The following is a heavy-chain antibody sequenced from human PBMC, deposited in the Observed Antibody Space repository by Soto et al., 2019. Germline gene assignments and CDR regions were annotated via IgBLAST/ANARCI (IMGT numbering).Heavy chain of an antibody. CDR3: ARGDSSGYDHYWFDS. Sequence: SETLSLTCNVSGGSVRRGETYWSWIRQSPGNGLEWIGYIHYSGSTYYNPSLRSRVTMSLDMSKNQFSLQLSSVTAADTAVYFCARGDSSGYDHYWFDSWGQGTLVTVSS. V-gene: IGHV4-30-4*01. CDR2: IHYSGST. CDR1: GGSVRRGETY. J-gene: IGHJ5*01. D-gene: IGHD3-22*01.